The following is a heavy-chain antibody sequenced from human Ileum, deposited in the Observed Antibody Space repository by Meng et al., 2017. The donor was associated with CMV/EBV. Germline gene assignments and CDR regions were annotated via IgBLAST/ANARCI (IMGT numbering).Heavy chain of an antibody. Sequence: SETLSLTCTVSNGSISSGDYSWSWIRQPPGKGLEWIGFIYYSGSTYYNPSLKSRVTISVDTSKNQFSLKLTSVTAADTAVYYCARVRDLFRYFDYWCQGTLVTVSS. CDR1: NGSISSGDYS. J-gene: IGHJ4*02. CDR2: IYYSGST. CDR3: ARVRDLFRYFDY. V-gene: IGHV4-30-4*08.